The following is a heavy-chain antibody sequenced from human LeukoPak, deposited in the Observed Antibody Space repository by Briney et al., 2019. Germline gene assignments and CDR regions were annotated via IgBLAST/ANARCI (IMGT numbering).Heavy chain of an antibody. D-gene: IGHD2-21*01. V-gene: IGHV1-69*13. Sequence: SVKVSCKASGGTFSSYATSWVRQAPGQGLEWMGGIIPIFGTANYAQKFQGRVTITADESTSTAYMELSSLRSEDTAVYYCARGTTAYCGGDCLYYWGQGTLVTVSS. CDR3: ARGTTAYCGGDCLYY. CDR2: IIPIFGTA. CDR1: GGTFSSYA. J-gene: IGHJ4*02.